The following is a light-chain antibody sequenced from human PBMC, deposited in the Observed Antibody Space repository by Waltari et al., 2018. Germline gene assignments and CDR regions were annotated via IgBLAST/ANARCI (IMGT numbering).Light chain of an antibody. J-gene: IGLJ3*02. V-gene: IGLV3-1*01. CDR2: QDS. Sequence: SYELTQPPSVSVSPGQTVSITSSGAKLGDKYVCWYQQKPGHSPEVVIYQDSLRPSGIPERFSGSNSGNTATLTISGTQPVDDADYYCQAWDSGVVFGGGTKLTVL. CDR3: QAWDSGVV. CDR1: KLGDKY.